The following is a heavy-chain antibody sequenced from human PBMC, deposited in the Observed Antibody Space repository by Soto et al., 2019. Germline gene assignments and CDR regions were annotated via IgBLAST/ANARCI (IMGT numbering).Heavy chain of an antibody. CDR1: GYIFTNYA. D-gene: IGHD4-17*01. CDR3: ARDRTTSSTRQFDY. V-gene: IGHV1-3*01. Sequence: GASVKVSSKASGYIFTNYAIHWVRHAPGQRLEWMGWINAGTGNTRYSQKFQGRITISTDASASTAYIDLNSLRSEDTAVYYCARDRTTSSTRQFDYWGQGSLVTVSS. CDR2: INAGTGNT. J-gene: IGHJ4*02.